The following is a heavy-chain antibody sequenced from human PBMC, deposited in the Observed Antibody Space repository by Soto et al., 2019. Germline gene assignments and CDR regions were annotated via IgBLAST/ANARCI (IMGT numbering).Heavy chain of an antibody. V-gene: IGHV1-18*01. J-gene: IGHJ4*02. Sequence: ASVKVSCKASGYTFSSYGISWVRQAPGHGLEWMGWISVYNGNTHSAQKFQGRVSMTTDTSTTTVYMDLRSLRSDDTAVYYCARGSNDIDYWGQGTLVTVSS. CDR1: GYTFSSYG. CDR2: ISVYNGNT. D-gene: IGHD1-1*01. CDR3: ARGSNDIDY.